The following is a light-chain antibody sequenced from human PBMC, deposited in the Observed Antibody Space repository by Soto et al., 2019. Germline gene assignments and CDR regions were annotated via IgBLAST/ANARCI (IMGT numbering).Light chain of an antibody. CDR3: QHYNIYGT. J-gene: IGKJ1*01. V-gene: IGKV1-5*01. Sequence: DIPVTHSPSTLPQSLGERVTSKCRASQSISGWLAWYQQRPGKAPKLLIYDASSLDDGVPSRFSGSESGTEFTLTISGLQPDDFATYYCQHYNIYGTFGQGTKVEIK. CDR1: QSISGW. CDR2: DAS.